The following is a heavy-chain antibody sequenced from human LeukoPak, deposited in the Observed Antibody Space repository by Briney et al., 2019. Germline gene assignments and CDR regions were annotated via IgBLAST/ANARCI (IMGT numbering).Heavy chain of an antibody. Sequence: ASVTVSCKASGYTFTGYYIHWVRQAPGQGLDWMGWINPHSGATTYARNFQGRVTMTRDTSINTAYMELSRLRSDDTAVFYCARVLGGSGWYGYWGQGTLVTVSS. D-gene: IGHD6-19*01. CDR2: INPHSGAT. V-gene: IGHV1-2*02. CDR1: GYTFTGYY. J-gene: IGHJ4*02. CDR3: ARVLGGSGWYGY.